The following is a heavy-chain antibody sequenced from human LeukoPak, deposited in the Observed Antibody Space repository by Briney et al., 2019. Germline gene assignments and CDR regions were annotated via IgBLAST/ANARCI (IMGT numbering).Heavy chain of an antibody. CDR1: GNTFTDYY. Sequence: ASVKVSCKASGNTFTDYYIHWVRQAPGQGFEWMGWNNPSSGGTNYAQKFQGRVTMTRDTSISTTYMELSRLRSDDTAVYYCATLDAFDIWGQGTIVNVSS. CDR2: NNPSSGGT. J-gene: IGHJ3*02. CDR3: ATLDAFDI. V-gene: IGHV1-2*02.